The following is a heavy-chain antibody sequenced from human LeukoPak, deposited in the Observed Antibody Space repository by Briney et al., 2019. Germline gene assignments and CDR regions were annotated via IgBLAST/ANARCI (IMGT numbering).Heavy chain of an antibody. CDR1: GFTFRSYE. D-gene: IGHD3-10*01. CDR2: ISNSGDSI. Sequence: GGSLRLSCAAPGFTFRSYEMNWVRQAPGKGLEWVSFISNSGDSIYYADSVKGRFTISRDNAKNSLFLQMNSLRADDTAVYYCARSEARFILSGGQGTLVTVSS. CDR3: ARSEARFILS. J-gene: IGHJ4*02. V-gene: IGHV3-48*03.